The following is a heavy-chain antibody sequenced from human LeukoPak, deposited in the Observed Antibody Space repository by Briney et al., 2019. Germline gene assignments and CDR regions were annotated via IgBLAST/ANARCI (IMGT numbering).Heavy chain of an antibody. CDR2: INPSGGST. J-gene: IGHJ4*02. Sequence: ASVTVSCKASGYTFTSYYMHWVRQAPGQGLEWMGIINPSGGSTSYAQKFQGRVTMTRDTSTSTVYMELSSLRSEDTAVYYCARAPPGDILTGYYNYWGQGTLVTVSS. V-gene: IGHV1-46*01. D-gene: IGHD3-9*01. CDR1: GYTFTSYY. CDR3: ARAPPGDILTGYYNY.